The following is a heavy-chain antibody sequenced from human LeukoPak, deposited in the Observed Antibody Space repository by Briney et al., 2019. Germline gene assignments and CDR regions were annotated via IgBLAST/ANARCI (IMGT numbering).Heavy chain of an antibody. D-gene: IGHD3-9*01. CDR3: ARGRRYFDWLLPNPYYFDY. J-gene: IGHJ4*02. CDR1: GGSFSGYY. V-gene: IGHV4-34*01. CDR2: INHSGST. Sequence: SETLSLTCAVYGGSFSGYYWSWIRQPPGKGLEWIGEINHSGSTNYNPSLKSRVTISVDTSKNQFSLKLSSVTAADTAVYYYARGRRYFDWLLPNPYYFDYWGQGTLVTVSS.